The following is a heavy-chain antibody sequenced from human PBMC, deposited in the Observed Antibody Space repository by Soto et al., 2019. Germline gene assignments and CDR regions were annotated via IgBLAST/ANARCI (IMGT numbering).Heavy chain of an antibody. Sequence: EVQLVESGGGLVQPGGSLKLSCEASGFTFSGSAMHWVRQASGKGLEWVGRIRSKANSYATAYAASVKGRFTISRDDSKNKAYLQMNSLKTEDTAVYYCTRHFYDSSGRRFDYWGQGTLVTVSS. CDR1: GFTFSGSA. CDR2: IRSKANSYAT. V-gene: IGHV3-73*02. CDR3: TRHFYDSSGRRFDY. D-gene: IGHD3-22*01. J-gene: IGHJ4*02.